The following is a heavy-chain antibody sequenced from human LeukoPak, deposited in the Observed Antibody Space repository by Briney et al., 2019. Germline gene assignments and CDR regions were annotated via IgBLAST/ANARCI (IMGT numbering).Heavy chain of an antibody. V-gene: IGHV1-69*06. D-gene: IGHD6-13*01. CDR1: GRTFTSYA. CDR2: IIPIFGTA. Sequence: ASVKVSCKASGRTFTSYAISWVRQAPGQGLEWMGGIIPIFGTANYAQKFQGRVTITADKSTSTAYMELSSLRSEDTAVYYCARRRRQQLVEGSLDYWGQGTLVTVSS. J-gene: IGHJ4*02. CDR3: ARRRRQQLVEGSLDY.